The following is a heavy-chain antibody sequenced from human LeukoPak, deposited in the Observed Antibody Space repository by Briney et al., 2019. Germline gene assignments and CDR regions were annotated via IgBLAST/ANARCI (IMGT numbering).Heavy chain of an antibody. CDR1: GFTFSSYW. Sequence: GGSLRLFCEASGFTFSSYWMHWVRQIPGKGLMWVSRIESNGLTLYADSVRDRFTISRDNGKNTIYLQMNSLRVDDTAIYYCAKAATYFYGSVTYDWFESWGQGTLVTVSS. CDR2: IESNGLT. CDR3: AKAATYFYGSVTYDWFES. J-gene: IGHJ5*01. V-gene: IGHV3-74*01. D-gene: IGHD3-10*01.